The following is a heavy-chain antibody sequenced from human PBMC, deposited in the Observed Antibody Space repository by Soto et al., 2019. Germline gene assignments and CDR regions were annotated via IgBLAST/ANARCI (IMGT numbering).Heavy chain of an antibody. J-gene: IGHJ3*02. D-gene: IGHD3-16*01. CDR3: VKKKVPTFLHAFDI. CDR2: ISWKSGDI. V-gene: IGHV3-9*01. CDR1: GFKFDDYA. Sequence: EVQLVESGGGLVQPGGSLRLSCAASGFKFDDYAMHWVRQAPGKGLEWVSGISWKSGDINYADSVKGRFTISRDNAKNSLFLQMNNLSAADTALYYCVKKKVPTFLHAFDIWGQGTMVTVSS.